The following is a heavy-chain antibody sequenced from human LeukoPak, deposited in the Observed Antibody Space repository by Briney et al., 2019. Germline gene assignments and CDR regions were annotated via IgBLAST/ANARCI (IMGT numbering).Heavy chain of an antibody. V-gene: IGHV4-39*01. D-gene: IGHD4-17*01. CDR3: ARRSWYYGDYWAFDY. CDR2: IYYSGST. CDR1: GGSISSSSYY. Sequence: SETLSPTCTVSGGSISSSSYYWGWIRQPPGKGLEWIGSIYYSGSTYYNPSLKSRVTISVDTSKNQFSLKLSSVTAADTAVYYCARRSWYYGDYWAFDYWGQGTLVTVSS. J-gene: IGHJ4*02.